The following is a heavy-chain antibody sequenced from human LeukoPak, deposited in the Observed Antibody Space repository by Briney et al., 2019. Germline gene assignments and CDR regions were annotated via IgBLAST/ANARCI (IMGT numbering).Heavy chain of an antibody. CDR1: GGSISSYY. CDR2: IYSSGST. D-gene: IGHD6-19*01. Sequence: SETLSLTCIVSGGSISSYYWSWIRQPAGKGLEWIGRIYSSGSTDYNPSLKSRVTMSVDTSKNQFSLKLTSITAADTAVYYCARSGGDRGWYYFDYWGQGTLVTVSS. CDR3: ARSGGDRGWYYFDY. J-gene: IGHJ4*02. V-gene: IGHV4-4*07.